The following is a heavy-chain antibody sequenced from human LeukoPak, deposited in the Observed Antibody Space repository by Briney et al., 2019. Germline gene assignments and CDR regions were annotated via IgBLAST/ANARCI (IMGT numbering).Heavy chain of an antibody. D-gene: IGHD2-2*01. J-gene: IGHJ4*02. CDR1: GFTFSSYW. V-gene: IGHV3-7*01. CDR2: IKQDGSEK. Sequence: SGGSLRLSCAASGFTFSSYWMSWVRQAPGKGLEWVANIKQDGSEKYYVDSVKGRFTISRDNAKNSLYLQMNSLRAEDTAVYYCARGPRYCSSTSCYPDDYWGQGTLVTVSS. CDR3: ARGPRYCSSTSCYPDDY.